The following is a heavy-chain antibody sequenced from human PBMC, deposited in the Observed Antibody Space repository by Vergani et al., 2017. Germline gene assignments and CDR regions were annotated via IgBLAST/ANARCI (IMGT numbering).Heavy chain of an antibody. D-gene: IGHD2-15*01. Sequence: QVQLQESGPGLVKPSETLSLTCTVSGGSISSYYWSWIRQPPGKGLEWIGYIYYSGSNNYNPSLKSRVTISVDTSKNQFSLKLSSVTAADTAVYYCARGVRGYGSGGSCYVNWFDPWGQGTLVTVSS. CDR2: IYYSGSN. V-gene: IGHV4-59*01. J-gene: IGHJ5*02. CDR1: GGSISSYY. CDR3: ARGVRGYGSGGSCYVNWFDP.